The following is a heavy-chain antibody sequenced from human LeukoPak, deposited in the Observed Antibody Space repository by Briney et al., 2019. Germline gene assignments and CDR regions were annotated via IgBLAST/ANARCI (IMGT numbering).Heavy chain of an antibody. V-gene: IGHV4-39*07. CDR1: GGSISSSSYY. CDR2: IYYSGST. CDR3: AVGNRLSGYTAAKAWFDP. J-gene: IGHJ5*02. Sequence: PSETLSLTCTVSGGSISSSSYYWGWIRQPPGKGLEWIGSIYYSGSTYYNPSLKSRVTISVDTSKNQFSLKLSSVTAADTAVYYCAVGNRLSGYTAAKAWFDPWGQGTLVTVSS. D-gene: IGHD5-18*01.